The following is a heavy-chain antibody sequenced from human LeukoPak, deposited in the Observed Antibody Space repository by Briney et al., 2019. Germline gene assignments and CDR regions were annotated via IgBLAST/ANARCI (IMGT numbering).Heavy chain of an antibody. CDR1: GFTFSSYA. CDR3: AKDGSFGEFSWYFDY. CDR2: ISYDGSNK. D-gene: IGHD3-10*01. Sequence: PGGSLRLSCAASGFTFSSYAMSWVRQAPGKGLEWVAVISYDGSNKYYADSVKGRFTISRDNSKNTLYLQMNSLRAEDTAVYYCAKDGSFGEFSWYFDYWGQGTLVTVSS. J-gene: IGHJ4*02. V-gene: IGHV3-30*18.